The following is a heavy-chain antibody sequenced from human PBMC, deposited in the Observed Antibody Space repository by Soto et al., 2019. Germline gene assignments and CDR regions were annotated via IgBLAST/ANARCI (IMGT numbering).Heavy chain of an antibody. V-gene: IGHV3-23*01. J-gene: IGHJ5*02. CDR3: AKDFKASNTYNWFDP. D-gene: IGHD2-2*02. Sequence: GGSLRLSCAASGFTFSSYAMSWVRQAPGKGLEWVSAISGSGGSTYYADSVKGRFTISRDNSKNTLYLQMNSLRAEDTAVYYCAKDFKASNTYNWFDPWGQGTLVTVSS. CDR1: GFTFSSYA. CDR2: ISGSGGST.